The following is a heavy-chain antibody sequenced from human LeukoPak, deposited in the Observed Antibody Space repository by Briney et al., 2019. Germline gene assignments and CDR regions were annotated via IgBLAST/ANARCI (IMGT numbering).Heavy chain of an antibody. CDR3: VRDRGYHCTGGTCYSKIWFDP. Sequence: SETLSLTCTVSGDSISSYYWSWIRQPPGKGLEWIGFIYYSGGTTYNPSLKSRVSISMDTSKNQFSLRLSSVTAADTAVYYCVRDRGYHCTGGTCYSKIWFDPWGQGILVTVSS. CDR1: GDSISSYY. D-gene: IGHD2-15*01. CDR2: IYYSGGT. J-gene: IGHJ5*02. V-gene: IGHV4-59*01.